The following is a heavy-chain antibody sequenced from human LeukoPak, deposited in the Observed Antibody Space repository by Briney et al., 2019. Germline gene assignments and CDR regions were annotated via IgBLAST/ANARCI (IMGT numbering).Heavy chain of an antibody. Sequence: SSVKVSCKASGGTFSSYTISWVRQAPGQGLEWMGRIIPILGIANYAQKFQGRVTITADKSTSTAYKELSSLRSEDTAVYYCAREGYSGSPGYFDYWGQGTLVTVSS. CDR2: IIPILGIA. CDR3: AREGYSGSPGYFDY. CDR1: GGTFSSYT. J-gene: IGHJ4*02. V-gene: IGHV1-69*04. D-gene: IGHD1-26*01.